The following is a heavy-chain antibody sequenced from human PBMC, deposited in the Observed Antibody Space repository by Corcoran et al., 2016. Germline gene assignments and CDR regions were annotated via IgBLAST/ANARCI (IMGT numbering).Heavy chain of an antibody. J-gene: IGHJ3*02. CDR3: ARIYGEKKTIFGVGGAFDI. V-gene: IGHV2-70*01. CDR1: GFSLSTSGMC. CDR2: IDWDDDK. Sequence: QVTLRESGPALVKPTQTLTLTCTFSGFSLSTSGMCVSWIRQPPGKALEWLALIDWDDDKYYSTSLKTRLTISKDTSKNQVVLTMTNMDPVDTATYYCARIYGEKKTIFGVGGAFDIWGQGTMVTVSS. D-gene: IGHD3-3*01.